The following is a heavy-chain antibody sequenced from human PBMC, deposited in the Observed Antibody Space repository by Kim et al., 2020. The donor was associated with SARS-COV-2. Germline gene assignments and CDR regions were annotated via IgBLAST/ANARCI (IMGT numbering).Heavy chain of an antibody. D-gene: IGHD3-22*01. Sequence: ASVKVSCKVSGYTLTELSMHWVRQAPGKGLEWMGGFDPEDGETIYAQKFQGRVTMTEDISTDTAYMELSSLRSEDTAVYYCATSYYDGSGYAHCYFDYWGQGTLVTVSS. CDR1: GYTLTELS. V-gene: IGHV1-24*01. CDR3: ATSYYDGSGYAHCYFDY. CDR2: FDPEDGET. J-gene: IGHJ4*02.